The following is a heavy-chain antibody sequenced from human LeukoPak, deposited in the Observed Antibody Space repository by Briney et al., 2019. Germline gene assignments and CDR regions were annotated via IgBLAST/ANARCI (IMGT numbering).Heavy chain of an antibody. J-gene: IGHJ4*02. Sequence: SETLSLTCTVSGGSISSSSYYWSWIRQPAGKGLEWIGRISTSGNSNYNPSLKSRVTMSVDTSKNQLSLMLSSVTAADTAVYYCTRDSSAYDWFYDYWGQGTLVTVSS. D-gene: IGHD3-16*01. CDR1: GGSISSSSYY. V-gene: IGHV4-61*02. CDR2: ISTSGNS. CDR3: TRDSSAYDWFYDY.